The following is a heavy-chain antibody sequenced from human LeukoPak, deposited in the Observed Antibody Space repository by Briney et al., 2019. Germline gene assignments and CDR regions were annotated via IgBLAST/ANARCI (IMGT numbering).Heavy chain of an antibody. CDR1: GGSISSSSYY. D-gene: IGHD5-18*01. Sequence: SETLSLTCTVSGGSISSSSYYWSWIRQPPGKGLEWIGYIYYSGSTHYNPSLKSRVTISVDTSKNQFSLKLSSVTAADTAVYYCARTEESGYSYRYFGYYYYMDVWGKGTTVTVSS. CDR2: IYYSGST. CDR3: ARTEESGYSYRYFGYYYYMDV. V-gene: IGHV4-61*01. J-gene: IGHJ6*03.